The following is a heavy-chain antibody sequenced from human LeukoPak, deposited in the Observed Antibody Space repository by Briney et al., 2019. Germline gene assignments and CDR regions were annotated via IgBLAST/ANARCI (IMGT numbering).Heavy chain of an antibody. V-gene: IGHV1-69*05. CDR2: IIPIFGTA. J-gene: IGHJ4*02. CDR3: ARERGFIAVAGASDY. D-gene: IGHD6-19*01. CDR1: GGTFSSYA. Sequence: SVKVSCKASGGTFSSYAISWVRQAPGQGLEWMGRIIPIFGTANYAQKFQGRVTITTDESTSTAYMELSSLRSEDTAVYYCARERGFIAVAGASDYWGQGTLVTVSS.